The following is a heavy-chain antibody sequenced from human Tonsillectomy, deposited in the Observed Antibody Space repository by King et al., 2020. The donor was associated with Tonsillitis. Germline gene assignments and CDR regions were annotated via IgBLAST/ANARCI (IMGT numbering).Heavy chain of an antibody. CDR3: AKDRNGFGDFNAFNI. Sequence: QLVQSGGGLVQPGGSLRLSCAASGFTFSSYGIHWVRQAPGKGLEWVSFIRYDGSKKYYTGSVKGRFTISRDNSKNTLYLLMNSLKAEDTAVYYCAKDRNGFGDFNAFNIWGQGTMVTVSS. CDR1: GFTFSSYG. J-gene: IGHJ3*02. D-gene: IGHD3-10*01. V-gene: IGHV3-30*02. CDR2: IRYDGSKK.